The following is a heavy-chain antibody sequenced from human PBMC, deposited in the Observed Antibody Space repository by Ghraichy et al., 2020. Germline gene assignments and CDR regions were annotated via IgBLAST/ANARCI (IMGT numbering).Heavy chain of an antibody. J-gene: IGHJ6*02. V-gene: IGHV1-8*01. Sequence: ASVKVSCKASGYTFTSYDINWVRQATGQGLEWMGWMNPNSGNTGYAQKFQGRVTMTRNTSISTAYMELSSLRSEDTAVYYCARGLGSSSWYVLYYYYYYGMDVWGQGTTVTVSS. CDR3: ARGLGSSSWYVLYYYYYYGMDV. CDR2: MNPNSGNT. CDR1: GYTFTSYD. D-gene: IGHD6-13*01.